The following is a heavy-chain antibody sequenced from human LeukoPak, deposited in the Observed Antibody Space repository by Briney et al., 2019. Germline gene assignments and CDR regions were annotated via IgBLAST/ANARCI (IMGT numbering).Heavy chain of an antibody. CDR3: IRDLFDDYSLDY. J-gene: IGHJ4*02. V-gene: IGHV3-21*01. CDR1: GFTFSSYS. Sequence: GGSLRLSCAASGFTFSSYSMNWVRQAPGRGLEWVSSINSDSSLMYYAESVKGRFTISRDNARNSLYLQMSSLRVEDTAVYYCIRDLFDDYSLDYWGQGALVTVSS. D-gene: IGHD3-16*01. CDR2: INSDSSLM.